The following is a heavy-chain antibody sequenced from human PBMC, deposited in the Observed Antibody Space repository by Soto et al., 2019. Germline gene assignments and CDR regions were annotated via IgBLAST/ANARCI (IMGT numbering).Heavy chain of an antibody. V-gene: IGHV4-61*01. Sequence: QVQLQESGPGLVKPSETLSLTCTVSGGSVSSGSYYWSWIRQPPGKGLEWIGYIYYSGSTNYNPSLKSRVTISVDTSKIQFSLKLSSVTAADTVVYYCARAKRSYYYYYGMDVWGQGTTVTVSS. D-gene: IGHD6-25*01. CDR2: IYYSGST. CDR1: GGSVSSGSYY. J-gene: IGHJ6*02. CDR3: ARAKRSYYYYYGMDV.